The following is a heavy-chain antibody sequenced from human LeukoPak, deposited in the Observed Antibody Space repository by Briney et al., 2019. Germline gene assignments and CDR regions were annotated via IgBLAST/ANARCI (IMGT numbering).Heavy chain of an antibody. CDR2: IYYSGST. V-gene: IGHV4-31*03. CDR1: GGSISSGGYY. CDR3: ARPYNWNDPPSV. J-gene: IGHJ4*02. Sequence: PSETLSLTCTVSGGSISSGGYYWSWIRQHPGKGLEWIGYIYYSGSTYYSPSLKSRVTISVDSSKNQFSLKLSSVTAADTAVYYCARPYNWNDPPSVWGQGTLVTVSS. D-gene: IGHD1-20*01.